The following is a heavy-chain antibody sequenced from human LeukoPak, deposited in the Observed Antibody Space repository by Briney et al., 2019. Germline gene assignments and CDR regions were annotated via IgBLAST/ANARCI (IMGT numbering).Heavy chain of an antibody. CDR1: GCSISCRSYY. V-gene: IGHV4-39*01. Sequence: SETLSLTCTVSGCSISCRSYYWGWIRQPPGKGLEWIGSICYSGSTYYNPSLKSRFTISVDTSKNQFSLKLSSVTAADTAVYYCAKGDPEYFDWLLAGGGGEYWGREPWSPSPQ. J-gene: IGHJ4*02. CDR3: AKGDPEYFDWLLAGGGGEY. D-gene: IGHD3-9*01. CDR2: ICYSGST.